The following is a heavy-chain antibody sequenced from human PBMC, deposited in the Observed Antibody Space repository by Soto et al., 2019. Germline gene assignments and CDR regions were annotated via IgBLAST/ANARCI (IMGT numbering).Heavy chain of an antibody. CDR1: SRSTSTSTYA. J-gene: IGHJ6*01. Sequence: SETLSLTWTLSSRSTSTSTYAGDWIRQPPGKSLAWIGSIYYSGSTYYNPSLESRATISVDTSMNQFSLRLSSLTAVDTAVYYGAGHFVAAGTGWYYYYYGMDVWGQGTMVTVSS. D-gene: IGHD6-13*01. V-gene: IGHV4-39*01. CDR3: AGHFVAAGTGWYYYYYGMDV. CDR2: IYYSGST.